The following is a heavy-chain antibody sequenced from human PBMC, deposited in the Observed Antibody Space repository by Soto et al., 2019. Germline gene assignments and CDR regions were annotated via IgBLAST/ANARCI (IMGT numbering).Heavy chain of an antibody. CDR1: GGSISSSSYY. D-gene: IGHD5-12*01. Sequence: QLQLQESGPGLVKPSETLSLTCTVSGGSISSSSYYWGWIRQPPGKGMEWIGSIYYSGSTYYNPSLKSRVTISVDTSKNQFSLKLSSVTAADTAVYYCERLWYGGYVVYWGKGPQVTVSS. CDR2: IYYSGST. CDR3: ERLWYGGYVVY. J-gene: IGHJ4*02. V-gene: IGHV4-39*01.